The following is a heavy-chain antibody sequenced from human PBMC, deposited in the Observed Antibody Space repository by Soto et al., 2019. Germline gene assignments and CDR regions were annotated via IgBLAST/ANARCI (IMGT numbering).Heavy chain of an antibody. CDR2: ISGSGGST. Sequence: VQLLESGGGLVQPGGSLRLSCAASGFTFSSYAMSWVRQAPGKGLEGVSAISGSGGSTYSADSVKGRFTISRDKSKNTLYLQMNSLRAEDTAVYYCAKWAEGGYPVGCYFDYWGQGTLVTVSS. CDR3: AKWAEGGYPVGCYFDY. V-gene: IGHV3-23*01. J-gene: IGHJ4*02. CDR1: GFTFSSYA. D-gene: IGHD5-12*01.